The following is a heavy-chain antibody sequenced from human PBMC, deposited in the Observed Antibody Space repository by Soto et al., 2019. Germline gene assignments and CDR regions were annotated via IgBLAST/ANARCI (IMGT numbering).Heavy chain of an antibody. CDR3: ARVGEICGVVTHYYYYGMDV. CDR1: GFTFSSYS. Sequence: EVQLVESGGGLVKPGGSLRLSCAASGFTFSSYSMNWVRQAPGKGLEWVSSISSSSSYIYYADSVKGRFTISRDNAKNSLYLQMNSLRAEDTAVYYCARVGEICGVVTHYYYYGMDVW. CDR2: ISSSSSYI. J-gene: IGHJ6*01. V-gene: IGHV3-21*01. D-gene: IGHD3-3*01.